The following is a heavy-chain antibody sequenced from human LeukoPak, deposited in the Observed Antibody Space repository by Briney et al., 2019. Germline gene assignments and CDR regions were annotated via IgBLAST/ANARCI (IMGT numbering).Heavy chain of an antibody. CDR1: GVTFSAYV. V-gene: IGHV3-33*01. Sequence: GRSLRLSCAASGVTFSAYVMHGVRQAPRKGRAWVAVIWYDGSNIYYADSVKGRFTISRDNSKNTLYLQMNSLRAEDTAVYYCARDRVQIRIVGSRDAFDIWGQGTMVTVSS. J-gene: IGHJ3*02. D-gene: IGHD1-26*01. CDR3: ARDRVQIRIVGSRDAFDI. CDR2: IWYDGSNI.